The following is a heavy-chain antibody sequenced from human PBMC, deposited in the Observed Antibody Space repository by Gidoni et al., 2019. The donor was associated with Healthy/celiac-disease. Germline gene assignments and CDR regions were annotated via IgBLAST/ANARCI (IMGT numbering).Heavy chain of an antibody. CDR2: ISYDGSNK. D-gene: IGHD5-12*01. J-gene: IGHJ4*02. CDR1: GVTFSSYA. CDR3: ARDPDSGYDLVY. Sequence: QVQLVESGGGGVQPGRSLRLSCAASGVTFSSYAMHWVRQAPGKGLEWVAVISYDGSNKYYADSVKVRFTISRDNSKNTLYLQMNSLRAEDTAVYYCARDPDSGYDLVYWGQGTLVTVSS. V-gene: IGHV3-30-3*01.